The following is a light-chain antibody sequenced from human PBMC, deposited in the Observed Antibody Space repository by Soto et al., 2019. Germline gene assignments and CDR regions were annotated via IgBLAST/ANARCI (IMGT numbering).Light chain of an antibody. CDR2: DVS. CDR1: SSDVGGYNF. CDR3: SSYTSSSXRVV. V-gene: IGLV2-14*01. Sequence: QSALTQPASVSGSPGQSIXISCTGTSSDVGGYNFVSWYQQRPGIAPKLIIYDVSNRPSGVSDRFSGSKSGNTASLTISGLQADDEADYYCSSYTSSSXRVVFGGGTKLTVL. J-gene: IGLJ2*01.